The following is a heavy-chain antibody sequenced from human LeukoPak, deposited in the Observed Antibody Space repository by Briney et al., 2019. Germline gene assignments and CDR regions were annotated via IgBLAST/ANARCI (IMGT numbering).Heavy chain of an antibody. CDR3: AKDISSYYDSSGYSYFDY. CDR1: GFTFDDYA. CDR2: ISWNSGSI. V-gene: IGHV3-9*01. Sequence: GGSLRLSCAASGFTFDDYAMHWVQQAPGKGLEWVSGISWNSGSIGYADSVKGRFTISRDNAKNSLYLQMNSLRAEDTALYYCAKDISSYYDSSGYSYFDYWGQGTLVTVSS. J-gene: IGHJ4*02. D-gene: IGHD3-22*01.